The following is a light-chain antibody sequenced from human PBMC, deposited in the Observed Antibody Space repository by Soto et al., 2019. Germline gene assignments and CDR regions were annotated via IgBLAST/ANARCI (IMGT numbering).Light chain of an antibody. J-gene: IGKJ5*01. CDR2: VTS. CDR1: QGLSGS. Sequence: DIQMTQSPSSVSASVGDRVTITCRATQGLSGSLAWYQQKPGKAPKLLISVTSRLQNGVPSRFSVSASGTDFTLTIDSLQPEDLATYYCQQGHNWPLTFGQGTRLEIK. CDR3: QQGHNWPLT. V-gene: IGKV1-12*01.